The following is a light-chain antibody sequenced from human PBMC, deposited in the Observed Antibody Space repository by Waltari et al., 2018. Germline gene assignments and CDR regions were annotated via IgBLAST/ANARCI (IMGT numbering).Light chain of an antibody. V-gene: IGLV2-8*01. CDR2: EVS. Sequence: QSALTQPPSASGSPGPSVTISCPGTSRDVGGYNYVSWYQQHPGKAPKLMIYEVSKRPSGVPDRFSGSKSGNTASLTVSGLQAEDEADYYCSSYAGSNNLYVFGTGTKVTVL. CDR1: SRDVGGYNY. J-gene: IGLJ1*01. CDR3: SSYAGSNNLYV.